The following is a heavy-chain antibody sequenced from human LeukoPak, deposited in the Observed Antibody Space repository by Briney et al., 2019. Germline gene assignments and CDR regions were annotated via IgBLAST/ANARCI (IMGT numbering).Heavy chain of an antibody. J-gene: IGHJ3*02. CDR2: ISGSGGST. CDR1: GFTFSSYG. CDR3: ARDRGWGGETFDI. V-gene: IGHV3-23*01. Sequence: GGSLRLSCAASGFTFSSYGMSWVRQAPGKGLEWVSAISGSGGSTYYADSVKGRFTISRDNSKNSLYLQMNSLRAEDTAVYYCARDRGWGGETFDIWGQGTMVTVSS. D-gene: IGHD2-15*01.